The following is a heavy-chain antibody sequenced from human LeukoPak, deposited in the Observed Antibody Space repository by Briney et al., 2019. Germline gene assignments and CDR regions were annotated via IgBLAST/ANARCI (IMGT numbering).Heavy chain of an antibody. D-gene: IGHD3-10*01. V-gene: IGHV1-2*06. CDR2: INPNSGGT. CDR3: ARRPTVRGVSLFGDDY. Sequence: ASVKVSCKASGYTFTGYYMHWVRQAPGQGLEWMGRINPNSGGTNYAQKFQGRVTMTRDTSISTAYMELSRLRSDDTAVYYCARRPTVRGVSLFGDDYWGQGTLVTVSS. J-gene: IGHJ4*02. CDR1: GYTFTGYY.